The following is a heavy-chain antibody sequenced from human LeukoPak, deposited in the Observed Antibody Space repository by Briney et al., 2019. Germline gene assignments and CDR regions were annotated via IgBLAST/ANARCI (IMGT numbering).Heavy chain of an antibody. CDR3: ARGDGHYRY. Sequence: GGSLRLSCAASGFTFSSYWMHWVRQAPGKGLVWVSRINSDGSITIYADSVKGRLTISRDNARNTLYLKMNSLRAEDTAVYYCARGDGHYRYWGKGTLVTVSS. D-gene: IGHD5-24*01. J-gene: IGHJ4*02. CDR2: INSDGSIT. V-gene: IGHV3-74*01. CDR1: GFTFSSYW.